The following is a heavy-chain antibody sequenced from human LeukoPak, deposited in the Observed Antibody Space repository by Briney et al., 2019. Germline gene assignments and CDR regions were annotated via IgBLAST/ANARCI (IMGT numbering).Heavy chain of an antibody. CDR3: AKDMWQLANYFDY. CDR2: IYSGGST. V-gene: IGHV3-53*05. Sequence: GGSLRLSCAASGFTVSSNYMSWVRQAPGKGLEWVSVIYSGGSTYYADSVKGRFTISRDNSKNSLYLQMNSLRTEDTALYYCAKDMWQLANYFDYWGQGTLVTVSS. D-gene: IGHD6-13*01. CDR1: GFTVSSNY. J-gene: IGHJ4*02.